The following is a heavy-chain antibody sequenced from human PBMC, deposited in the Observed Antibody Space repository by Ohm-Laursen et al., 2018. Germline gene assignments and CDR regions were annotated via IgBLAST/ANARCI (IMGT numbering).Heavy chain of an antibody. CDR2: IKGDGGKI. CDR3: ARDLDYYDSSGYLPFDY. J-gene: IGHJ4*02. V-gene: IGHV3-74*01. D-gene: IGHD3-22*01. Sequence: SLRLSCAASGFTFSNYWMHWVRQGPGKGLVWLSGIKGDGGKINYADSVKGRFTISRDNAKNTLYLQMNSLRAEDTAVYYCARDLDYYDSSGYLPFDYWGQGTLVTVSS. CDR1: GFTFSNYW.